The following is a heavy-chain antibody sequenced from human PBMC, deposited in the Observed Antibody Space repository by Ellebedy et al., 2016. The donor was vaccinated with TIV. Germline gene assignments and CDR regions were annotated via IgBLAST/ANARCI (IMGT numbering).Heavy chain of an antibody. D-gene: IGHD6-13*01. CDR1: GYSFTSYW. V-gene: IGHV5-51*01. CDR3: ARGQQLVRWFDP. Sequence: GGSLRLXXKGSGYSFTSYWIGWVRQMPGKGLEWMGIIYPGDSDTRYSPSFQGQVTISADKSISTAYLQWSSLKASDTAMYYCARGQQLVRWFDPWGQGTLVTVSS. J-gene: IGHJ5*02. CDR2: IYPGDSDT.